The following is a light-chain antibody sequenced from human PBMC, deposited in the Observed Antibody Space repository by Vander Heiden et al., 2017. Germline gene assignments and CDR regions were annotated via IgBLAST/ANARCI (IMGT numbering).Light chain of an antibody. CDR2: LGS. CDR3: MQDLQLGT. V-gene: IGKV2-28*01. J-gene: IGKJ3*01. Sequence: DIVMTQSPLSLPVTPGEPASISCRSSQSLLHSNGYNYLDWYLQKPGQSPQLLIYLGSNRASGVPDRFSGSGSGTDFTLKISRVEAEDVGVYYCMQDLQLGTFGHGTKVEIK. CDR1: QSLLHSNGYNY.